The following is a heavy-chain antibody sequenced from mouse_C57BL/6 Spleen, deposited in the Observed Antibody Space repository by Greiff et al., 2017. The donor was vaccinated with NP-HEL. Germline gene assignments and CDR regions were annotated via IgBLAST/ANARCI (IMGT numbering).Heavy chain of an antibody. Sequence: EVMLVESGGGLVKPGGSLKLSCAASGFTFSSYTMSWVRQTPEKRLEWVATISGGGGNTYYPDSVKGRFTISRDNAKNTLYLQMSSLRSEDTALYYCATIYYDYDVEAYWGQGTLVTVSA. CDR3: ATIYYDYDVEAY. J-gene: IGHJ3*01. CDR1: GFTFSSYT. CDR2: ISGGGGNT. D-gene: IGHD2-4*01. V-gene: IGHV5-9*01.